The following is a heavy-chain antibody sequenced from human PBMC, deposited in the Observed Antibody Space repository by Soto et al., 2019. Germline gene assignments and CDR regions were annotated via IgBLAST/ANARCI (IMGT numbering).Heavy chain of an antibody. CDR1: GFTFTSSA. D-gene: IGHD3-22*01. CDR2: IVVGSGNT. J-gene: IGHJ4*02. V-gene: IGHV1-58*01. CDR3: AALSYDSSCYPSFFDY. Sequence: QMQLVQSGPEVKKPGPSVKVSCKASGFTFTSSAVQWVRQARGQRLEWIGWIVVGSGNTNYAQKFQERVTITRDMSTSTAYMELSSLRSEDTAVYYCAALSYDSSCYPSFFDYWCQGTLVTVSS.